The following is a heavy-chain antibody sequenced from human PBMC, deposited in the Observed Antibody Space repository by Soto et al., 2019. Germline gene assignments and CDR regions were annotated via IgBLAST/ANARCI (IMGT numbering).Heavy chain of an antibody. J-gene: IGHJ5*02. CDR3: AKFLYPGTTKSVVDP. D-gene: IGHD1-1*01. CDR1: GFTFSNYA. CDR2: ISATGDLT. V-gene: IGHV3-23*01. Sequence: GGSLRLSCVASGFTFSNYAMSWVRQSPEKGLEWVSTISATGDLTYDADSVKGRFTISRDNSMNTLFLQMNILTDEDTAIYYCAKFLYPGTTKSVVDPWGQGTLVTVSS.